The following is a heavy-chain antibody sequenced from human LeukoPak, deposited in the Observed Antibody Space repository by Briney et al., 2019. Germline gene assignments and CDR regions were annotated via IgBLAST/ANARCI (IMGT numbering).Heavy chain of an antibody. CDR2: ISGGGGGT. Sequence: GGSPRLSCAASGFTLSSYAMSWVRQAPGKGLEWVSSISGGGGGTFYADSVKGRFSISRDNSKNTVYLQMNSLRAEDTAVYYCAKDYYDSSGYYNYAAFDIWGQGTMVTVSS. CDR3: AKDYYDSSGYYNYAAFDI. D-gene: IGHD3-22*01. V-gene: IGHV3-23*01. CDR1: GFTLSSYA. J-gene: IGHJ3*02.